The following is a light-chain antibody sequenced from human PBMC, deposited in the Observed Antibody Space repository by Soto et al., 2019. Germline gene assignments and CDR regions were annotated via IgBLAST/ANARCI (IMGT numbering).Light chain of an antibody. CDR3: QQSYSTLQV. CDR1: QSVSSY. V-gene: IGKV3-11*01. Sequence: EIVLTQSPATLSLSPGERATLSCRASQSVSSYLDWYQQKPGQAPRLLIYDASNRATGTPARFSGSGSGTDFTLTISSLEPEDFAVYYCQQSYSTLQVFGPGTKVDIK. J-gene: IGKJ3*01. CDR2: DAS.